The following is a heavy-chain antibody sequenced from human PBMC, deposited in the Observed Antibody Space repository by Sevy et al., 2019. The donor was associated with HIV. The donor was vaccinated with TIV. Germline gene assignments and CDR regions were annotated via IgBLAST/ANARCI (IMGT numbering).Heavy chain of an antibody. CDR3: ARLDATRPKGYYFDY. V-gene: IGHV4-39*01. D-gene: IGHD1-1*01. J-gene: IGHJ4*02. CDR1: GGSINSRTSY. Sequence: SETLSLTCTVSGGSINSRTSYWGWIRQPPGKGLEWIGIIYYSGVTYYNPSLKSRVPISVDTSKNQFSLKLSSVTAADTAGYYCARLDATRPKGYYFDYRGQGTLVTVSS. CDR2: IYYSGVT.